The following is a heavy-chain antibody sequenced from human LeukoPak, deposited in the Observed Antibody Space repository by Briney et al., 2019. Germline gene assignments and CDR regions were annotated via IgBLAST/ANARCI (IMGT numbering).Heavy chain of an antibody. D-gene: IGHD6-6*01. V-gene: IGHV4-4*02. J-gene: IGHJ4*02. CDR1: GGSISSNNW. CDR3: ARDVGARLSGF. CDR2: IYHTGNA. Sequence: PSETLSLTCAVSGGSISSNNWWSWVRQPPGKGLEGVGEIYHTGNANYNPSRKTRVTISVDKSKNQFSLILSSVTAADTAVYYCARDVGARLSGFWGQGTLVTVSS.